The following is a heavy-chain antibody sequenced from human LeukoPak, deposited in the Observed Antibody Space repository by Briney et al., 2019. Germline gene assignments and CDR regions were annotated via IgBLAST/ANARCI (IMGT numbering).Heavy chain of an antibody. Sequence: SVKVSCKASGYTFTSYGISWVRQAPGQGLEWMGGIIPIFGTANYAQKFQGRVTITADESTSTAYMELSSLRSEDTAVYYRARGILEGSGYYFGSWGQGTLVTVSS. J-gene: IGHJ4*02. CDR3: ARGILEGSGYYFGS. CDR1: GYTFTSYG. D-gene: IGHD3-22*01. V-gene: IGHV1-69*13. CDR2: IIPIFGTA.